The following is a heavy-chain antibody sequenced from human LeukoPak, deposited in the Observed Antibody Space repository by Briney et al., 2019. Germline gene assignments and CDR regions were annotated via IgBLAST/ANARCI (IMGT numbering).Heavy chain of an antibody. Sequence: ASVTVSCKASGYTFTGYYMHWVRQAPGQGLEWMGWINPNSGGTKYAQKFQGRVTMTRDTSISTAYMELSRLRSDDTAVYYCAREGYYYDSSGYTAPFDYWGQGTLVTVSS. V-gene: IGHV1-2*02. CDR2: INPNSGGT. D-gene: IGHD3-22*01. CDR1: GYTFTGYY. J-gene: IGHJ4*02. CDR3: AREGYYYDSSGYTAPFDY.